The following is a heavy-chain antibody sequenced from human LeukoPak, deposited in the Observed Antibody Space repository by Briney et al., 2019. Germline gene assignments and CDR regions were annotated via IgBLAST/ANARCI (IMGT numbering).Heavy chain of an antibody. Sequence: VASVKVSCKASGYMFTDYYIHWVRQAPGQGPEWVGWINPKSGGTNYAQKFQARVTMTSDTSVTTAYMELRSLRSDDTAVYYCARALLWFGEPSHIDYWGQGTLVTASS. V-gene: IGHV1-2*02. CDR2: INPKSGGT. CDR1: GYMFTDYY. J-gene: IGHJ4*02. CDR3: ARALLWFGEPSHIDY. D-gene: IGHD3-10*01.